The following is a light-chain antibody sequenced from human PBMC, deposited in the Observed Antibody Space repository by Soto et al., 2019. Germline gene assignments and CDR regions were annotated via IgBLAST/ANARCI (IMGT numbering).Light chain of an antibody. Sequence: QSVLTQPPSASGSPGKSVTIPCAGTSTDVGEYNYVSWYQQHPGKVPKLIIFEVNKRPSGVPDRFSGSKSGDTASLTVSGLQAEDEADYYCSSFVGAPVIVGGLNKLTVL. J-gene: IGLJ2*01. CDR2: EVN. V-gene: IGLV2-8*01. CDR3: SSFVGAPVI. CDR1: STDVGEYNY.